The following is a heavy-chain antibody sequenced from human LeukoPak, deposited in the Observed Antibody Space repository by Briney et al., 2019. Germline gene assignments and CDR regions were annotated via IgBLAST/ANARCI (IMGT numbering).Heavy chain of an antibody. J-gene: IGHJ1*01. D-gene: IGHD1-1*01. Sequence: GGSLRLSCAVSGFTAYDNYMSWVRQSPGKGLEWVSLIFRGNKHYRDSVEGRFTISRDDSQNTVHPQMNSLRAEDTAVYFCATSDSYHWLLEHWGQGTPVTVSS. CDR3: ATSDSYHWLLEH. CDR2: IFRGNK. V-gene: IGHV3-53*01. CDR1: GFTAYDNY.